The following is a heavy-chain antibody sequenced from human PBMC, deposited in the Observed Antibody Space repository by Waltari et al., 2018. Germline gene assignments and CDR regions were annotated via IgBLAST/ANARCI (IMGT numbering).Heavy chain of an antibody. CDR3: ASGGNSGRAYAFDI. CDR1: GGSFSGYY. V-gene: IGHV4-34*01. J-gene: IGHJ3*02. D-gene: IGHD4-4*01. CDR2: INHSGST. Sequence: QVQLQQWGAGLLKPSETLSLTCAVYGGSFSGYYWSGIRQPPGKGLEWIGEINHSGSTNYNPSLKSRVTISVDTSKNQFSLKLSSVTAADTAVYYCASGGNSGRAYAFDIWGQGTMVTVSS.